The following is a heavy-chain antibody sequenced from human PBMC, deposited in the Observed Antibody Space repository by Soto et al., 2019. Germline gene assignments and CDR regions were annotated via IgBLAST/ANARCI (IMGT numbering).Heavy chain of an antibody. CDR2: INHSGST. V-gene: IGHV4-34*01. CDR3: ASGALDGDYIYFDY. J-gene: IGHJ4*02. D-gene: IGHD4-17*01. CDR1: GGSFSGYY. Sequence: QVQLQQWGAGLLKPSETLSLTCAVYGGSFSGYYWSWIRQPPGKGLEWIGEINHSGSTNYNPSLKSRVTISVDTSKNQFSLKLSSVTAADTAMYYCASGALDGDYIYFDYWGQGTLVTVSS.